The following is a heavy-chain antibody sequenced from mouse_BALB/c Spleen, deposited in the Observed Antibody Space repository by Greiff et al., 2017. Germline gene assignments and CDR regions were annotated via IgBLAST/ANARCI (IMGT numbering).Heavy chain of an antibody. J-gene: IGHJ1*01. Sequence: EVKLQESGPGLVKPSQSLSLTCSVTGYSITSGYYWNWIRQFPGNKLEWMGYISYDGSNNYNPSLKNRISITRDTSKNQFFLKLNSVTTEDTATYYCARRDYGYFDVWGAGTTVTVSS. CDR3: ARRDYGYFDV. CDR1: GYSITSGYY. V-gene: IGHV3-6*02. CDR2: ISYDGSN.